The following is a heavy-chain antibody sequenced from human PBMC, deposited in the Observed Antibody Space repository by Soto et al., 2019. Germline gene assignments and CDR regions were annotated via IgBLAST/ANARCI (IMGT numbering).Heavy chain of an antibody. J-gene: IGHJ4*02. D-gene: IGHD3-10*01. CDR2: ISPTGDST. CDR1: GYTFSNYH. Sequence: ASVKVSFKASGYTFSNYHMPWVLQAPGQVLECMAIISPTGDSTVSAQKFQGRLIVTRDTSARTLYMELSSLTPDDTAMYYCTREYFVGCGSYSVWGQGTVVTVS. CDR3: TREYFVGCGSYSV. V-gene: IGHV1-46*03.